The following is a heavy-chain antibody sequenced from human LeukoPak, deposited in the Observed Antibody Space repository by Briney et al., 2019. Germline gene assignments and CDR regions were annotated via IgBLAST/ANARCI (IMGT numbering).Heavy chain of an antibody. V-gene: IGHV1-18*01. CDR2: ISAYNGNT. CDR3: ARAYYDSSGYYSYYFDY. D-gene: IGHD3-22*01. J-gene: IGHJ4*02. CDR1: GYTFTSYG. Sequence: GASVKVSCKASGYTFTSYGISWVRQAPGQGREWMGWISAYNGNTNYAQKFQGRVTITTDESTSTAYMELSSLRSEDTAVYYCARAYYDSSGYYSYYFDYWGQGTLVTVSS.